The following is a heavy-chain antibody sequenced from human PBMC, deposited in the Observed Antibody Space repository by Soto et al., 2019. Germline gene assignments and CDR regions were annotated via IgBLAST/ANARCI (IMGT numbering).Heavy chain of an antibody. D-gene: IGHD2-21*02. V-gene: IGHV3-33*01. CDR2: IWYDGSNK. CDR3: ARESPGDCVCDH. Sequence: QVQLVESGGGVVQPGRSLRLSCAASGFTFSSYGMHWVRQAPGKGLEWVAAIWYDGSNKYYADSVKGRFTISRDNSKSQLYLQLSSLSPEDTAVYCCARESPGDCVCDHWGQGTLVTVSS. J-gene: IGHJ4*02. CDR1: GFTFSSYG.